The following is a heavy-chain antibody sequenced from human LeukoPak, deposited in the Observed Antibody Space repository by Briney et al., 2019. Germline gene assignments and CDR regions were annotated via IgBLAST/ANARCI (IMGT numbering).Heavy chain of an antibody. V-gene: IGHV3-21*01. D-gene: IGHD3-10*01. Sequence: SGGSLRLSCAASGFTFSSYSMNWVRQAPGKGLEWVSSISSSSSYIYYADSVKGRFTISRDNAKNSLYLQMNSLRAEDTAVYYCARDGFGELSTDYLDYWGQGTLVTVSS. CDR3: ARDGFGELSTDYLDY. CDR1: GFTFSSYS. J-gene: IGHJ4*02. CDR2: ISSSSSYI.